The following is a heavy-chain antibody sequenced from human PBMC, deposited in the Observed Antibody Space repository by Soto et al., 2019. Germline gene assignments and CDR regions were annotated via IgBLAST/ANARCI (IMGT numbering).Heavy chain of an antibody. J-gene: IGHJ5*02. V-gene: IGHV5-51*01. CDR3: ARPVAGGIATTGGGNWFDP. CDR2: IYPGDSDT. D-gene: IGHD6-13*01. CDR1: GDSFTRYW. Sequence: PWESLTISFTGSGDSFTRYWIGWVRQMPGKGLEWMAIIYPGDSDTTYSPSFQGQVTISVDKSISTAYLQWSSLKASDSAMYYCARPVAGGIATTGGGNWFDPWGQGTLVTVSS.